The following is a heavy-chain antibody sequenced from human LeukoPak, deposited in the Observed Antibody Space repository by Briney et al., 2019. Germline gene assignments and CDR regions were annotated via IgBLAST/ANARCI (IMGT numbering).Heavy chain of an antibody. Sequence: GGSLRLSCAASGFTFSSYGMHWVRQAPGKGLEWVAVIWYDGSNKYYADSVKGRFTISRDNSKNTLYLQMNSLRAEDTAVYYCARDPSFITIFGVVPHYYYYYGMDVWGQGTTVTVSS. V-gene: IGHV3-33*01. CDR2: IWYDGSNK. CDR3: ARDPSFITIFGVVPHYYYYYGMDV. J-gene: IGHJ6*02. D-gene: IGHD3-3*01. CDR1: GFTFSSYG.